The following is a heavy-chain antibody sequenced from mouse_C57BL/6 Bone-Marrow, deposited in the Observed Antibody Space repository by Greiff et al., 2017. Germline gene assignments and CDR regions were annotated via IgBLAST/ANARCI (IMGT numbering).Heavy chain of an antibody. D-gene: IGHD1-1*01. CDR3: ARSFYYYGSSPYYFDY. V-gene: IGHV1-54*01. J-gene: IGHJ2*01. Sequence: VQLQQSGAELVRPGTSVKVSCKASGYAFTNYLIAWVKQRPGQGLEWIGVIHPGSGGTNYNEKFKGKATLTADKSSSTAYMQLSSLTSEDSAVYFGARSFYYYGSSPYYFDYWGQGTTLTVSS. CDR1: GYAFTNYL. CDR2: IHPGSGGT.